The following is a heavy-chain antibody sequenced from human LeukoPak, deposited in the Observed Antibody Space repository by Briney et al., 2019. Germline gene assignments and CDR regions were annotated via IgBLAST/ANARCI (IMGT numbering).Heavy chain of an antibody. CDR1: GGSISSYY. Sequence: SETLSLTCTVSGGSISSYYWSWIRQPPGKGLEWIAYIYDSGSTTYNPSLKSRVTISVDMSKNQFSLKLSSVTAADTAVYYCARGSYRFDFWGQGTLVTVSS. CDR3: ARGSYRFDF. J-gene: IGHJ4*02. V-gene: IGHV4-59*01. CDR2: IYDSGST.